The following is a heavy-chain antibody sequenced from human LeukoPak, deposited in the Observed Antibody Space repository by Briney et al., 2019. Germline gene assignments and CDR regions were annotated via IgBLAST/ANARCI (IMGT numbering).Heavy chain of an antibody. Sequence: PSETLSLTCTVSGYSISSGYYWGWIRQPPGKGLEWIGYIYHSGSTYYNPSLKSRVTISVDRSKNQFSLKLSSVTAADTAVYYCGRCGFWSPQVWFGELSGMDVWGQGTTVTVSS. D-gene: IGHD3-10*01. J-gene: IGHJ6*02. V-gene: IGHV4-38-2*02. CDR3: GRCGFWSPQVWFGELSGMDV. CDR2: IYHSGST. CDR1: GYSISSGYY.